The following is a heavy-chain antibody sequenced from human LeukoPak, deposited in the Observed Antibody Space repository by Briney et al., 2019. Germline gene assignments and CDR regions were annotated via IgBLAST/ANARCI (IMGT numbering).Heavy chain of an antibody. D-gene: IGHD6-13*01. V-gene: IGHV4-39*07. J-gene: IGHJ6*02. CDR1: GGSISSSSYY. Sequence: SETLSLTCTVSGGSISSSSYYWGWIRQPPGKGLEWIGSIYYSGSTYYNPSLKSRVTISVDTPKNQFSLKLSSVTAADTAVYYCASLVAAAGTGDAYYGMDVWGQGTTVTVSS. CDR2: IYYSGST. CDR3: ASLVAAAGTGDAYYGMDV.